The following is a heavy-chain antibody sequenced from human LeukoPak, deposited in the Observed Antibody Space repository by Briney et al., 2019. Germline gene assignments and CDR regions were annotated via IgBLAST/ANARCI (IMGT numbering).Heavy chain of an antibody. D-gene: IGHD6-19*01. CDR1: GFTFSSYS. V-gene: IGHV3-21*01. CDR3: ARDGEQWLVYYYYGMDV. CDR2: ISSSSYI. J-gene: IGHJ6*02. Sequence: GGSLRLSCAASGFTFSSYSMNWVRQAPGKGLEWVSSISSSSYIYYADSVKGRFTISRDNAKNSLYLQMNSLRAEDTAVYYCARDGEQWLVYYYYGMDVWGQGTTVTVSS.